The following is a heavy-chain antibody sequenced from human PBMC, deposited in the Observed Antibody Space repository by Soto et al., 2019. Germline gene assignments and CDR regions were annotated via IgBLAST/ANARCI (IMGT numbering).Heavy chain of an antibody. CDR1: GFTFSGSW. CDR3: ATAGTGTFTY. D-gene: IGHD1-1*01. CDR2: ISSDGSST. J-gene: IGHJ4*02. V-gene: IGHV3-74*03. Sequence: EVQLVESGGGLVQPGGSLRLSCAASGFTFSGSWMHWVRQAPGKGLVWVSRISSDGSSTTYADSVKGRFTISRDNAKNMLYLQMTSLSAEDTAVYYCATAGTGTFTYWGQGTLATVSS.